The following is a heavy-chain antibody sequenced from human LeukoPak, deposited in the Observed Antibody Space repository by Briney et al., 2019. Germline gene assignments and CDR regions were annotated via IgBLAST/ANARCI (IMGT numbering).Heavy chain of an antibody. CDR2: ISSSSSYI. J-gene: IGHJ6*04. D-gene: IGHD3-10*02. V-gene: IGHV3-21*01. CDR1: GFTFSSYE. Sequence: GGSLRLSCAASGFTFSSYEMNWVRQAPGKGLEWVSSISSSSSYIYYADSVKGRFTISRDNSKNSLYLQMYSLRAEDTAVYYCAELGITMIGGVWGKGTTVTISS. CDR3: AELGITMIGGV.